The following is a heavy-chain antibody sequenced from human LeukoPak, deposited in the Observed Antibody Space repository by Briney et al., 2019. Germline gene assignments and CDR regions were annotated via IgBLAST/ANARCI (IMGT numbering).Heavy chain of an antibody. CDR1: GGSISNYY. CDR3: ARVATMVRGSNGMDV. J-gene: IGHJ6*04. V-gene: IGHV4-59*01. D-gene: IGHD3-10*01. CDR2: IYYSGST. Sequence: SETRSLTGTVSGGSISNYYWTWIRQPPGKGLEWIGYIYYSGSTNYNPSLRSRATISVDTSKKQFSLNLSSVTAADTALYYCARVATMVRGSNGMDVWGKGTTVTVSS.